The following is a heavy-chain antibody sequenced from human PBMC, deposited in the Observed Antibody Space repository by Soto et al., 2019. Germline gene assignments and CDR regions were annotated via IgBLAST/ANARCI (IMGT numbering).Heavy chain of an antibody. D-gene: IGHD4-17*01. J-gene: IGHJ6*02. CDR2: IYYSGST. CDR1: GGSVSSGSYY. V-gene: IGHV4-61*01. CDR3: ARDRDYGDYVSYYYGMDV. Sequence: QVQLQESGPGLVKPSETLSLTCTVSGGSVSSGSYYWSWIRQPPGKGLEWIGYIYYSGSTNYNPSLQSRVTISVDTSKNQFSLKLSSVTAADTAVYYCARDRDYGDYVSYYYGMDVWGQGTTVTVSS.